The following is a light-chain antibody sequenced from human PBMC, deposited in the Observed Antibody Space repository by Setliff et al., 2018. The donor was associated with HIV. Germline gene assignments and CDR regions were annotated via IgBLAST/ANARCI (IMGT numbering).Light chain of an antibody. CDR1: NSDIGTYDL. Sequence: QSALAQPASVSGSPGQAITISCTGNNSDIGTYDLVSWYQQHPGRAPKLVIYEVNRRPSGVSNRFSGSKSGDTASLTISGLQAEDEADYYCSSYTRGATYVFGSGTKVTVL. J-gene: IGLJ1*01. V-gene: IGLV2-14*02. CDR2: EVN. CDR3: SSYTRGATYV.